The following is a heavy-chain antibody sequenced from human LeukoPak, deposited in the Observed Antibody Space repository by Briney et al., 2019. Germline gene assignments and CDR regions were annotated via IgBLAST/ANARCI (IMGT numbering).Heavy chain of an antibody. CDR1: GGSISSYY. Sequence: PSETLSLTCTVSGGSISSYYWSWIRQPPGKGLEWIGYIYYSGSTNYNPSLKSRVTISIDTSKNQFSLKLSSVTAADTAVYYCARTYYDSGGNWFDPWGQGTLVTVFS. CDR2: IYYSGST. V-gene: IGHV4-59*01. CDR3: ARTYYDSGGNWFDP. J-gene: IGHJ5*02. D-gene: IGHD3-16*01.